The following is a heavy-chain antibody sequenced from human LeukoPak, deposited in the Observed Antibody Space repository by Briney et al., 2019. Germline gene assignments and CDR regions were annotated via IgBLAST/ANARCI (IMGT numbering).Heavy chain of an antibody. V-gene: IGHV4-34*01. D-gene: IGHD2-2*01. CDR3: ARENRIGYCSSTSCPKHNWFDP. Sequence: SETLSLTCAVYGGSFSGYYWSWIRQPPGKGLEWIGEINHSGGTNYNPSLKSRVTISVDTSKNQFSLKLSSVTVADTAVYYCARENRIGYCSSTSCPKHNWFDPWGQGTLVTVSS. J-gene: IGHJ5*02. CDR1: GGSFSGYY. CDR2: INHSGGT.